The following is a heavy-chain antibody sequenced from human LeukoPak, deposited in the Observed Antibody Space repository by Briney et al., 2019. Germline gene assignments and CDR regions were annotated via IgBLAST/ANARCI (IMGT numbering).Heavy chain of an antibody. CDR3: ARDRRQGYYYDSSGYFDH. J-gene: IGHJ4*02. CDR1: GFTFSSYS. D-gene: IGHD3-22*01. CDR2: ISSSSYI. V-gene: IGHV3-21*01. Sequence: GGSLRLSCAASGFTFSSYSMNWVRQAPGKGLEWVSSISSSSYIYYADSMKGRFTISRDNAKNSLYLQMNSLRAEDTAVYYCARDRRQGYYYDSSGYFDHWGQGTLVTVSS.